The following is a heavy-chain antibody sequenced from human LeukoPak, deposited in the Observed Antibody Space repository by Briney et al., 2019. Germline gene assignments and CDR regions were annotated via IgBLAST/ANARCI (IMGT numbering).Heavy chain of an antibody. CDR2: ISGSGGST. Sequence: PGGSLRLSCAASGFTFSSYAMSWVRQAPGKGLEWVSAISGSGGSTYYADPVKGRFTISRDNSKNTLYLQMNSLRAEDTAVYYCAKGSTSNGYYGMDVWGQGTTVTVSS. V-gene: IGHV3-23*01. CDR1: GFTFSSYA. D-gene: IGHD2-2*01. CDR3: AKGSTSNGYYGMDV. J-gene: IGHJ6*02.